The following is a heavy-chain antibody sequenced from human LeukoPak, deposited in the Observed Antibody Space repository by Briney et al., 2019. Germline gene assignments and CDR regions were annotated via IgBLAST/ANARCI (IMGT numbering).Heavy chain of an antibody. CDR2: IYTSGST. CDR3: ARGRDCSSTSCYTFDAFDI. Sequence: PSETLSLTCTVSNDSISSDNYYWSWIRQPAGKGLEWIVRIYTSGSTNYNPSLKSRVTISVDTSKNQFSLKLSSVTAADTAVYYCARGRDCSSTSCYTFDAFDIWGQGTMVTVSS. J-gene: IGHJ3*02. V-gene: IGHV4-61*02. D-gene: IGHD2-2*02. CDR1: NDSISSDNYY.